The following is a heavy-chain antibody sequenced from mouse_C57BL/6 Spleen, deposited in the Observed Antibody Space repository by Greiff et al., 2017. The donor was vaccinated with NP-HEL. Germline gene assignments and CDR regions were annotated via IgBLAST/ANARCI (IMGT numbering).Heavy chain of an antibody. CDR3: ARGEAYSGY. Sequence: EVQLQQSGPELVKPGASVKISCKASGYTFTDYYMNWVKQSHGKSLEWIGDINPNNGGTSYNQKFKGKATLTVDKSSSTAYMELRSLTSEDSAVYYCARGEAYSGYWGQGTTLTVSS. V-gene: IGHV1-26*01. CDR2: INPNNGGT. J-gene: IGHJ2*01. D-gene: IGHD1-1*01. CDR1: GYTFTDYY.